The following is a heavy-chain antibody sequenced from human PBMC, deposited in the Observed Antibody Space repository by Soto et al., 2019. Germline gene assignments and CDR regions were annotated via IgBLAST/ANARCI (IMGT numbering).Heavy chain of an antibody. Sequence: GASVKVSCKPSGYTFNTYYLHWLRQAPGQALEWMGVIHPSGGGTTYAQKFLGRVTVTRDTSTGTVYMELSSLRSEDTAMYYCASVYCCGGSCDGIDYWGRGYLVTGSS. J-gene: IGHJ4*02. CDR3: ASVYCCGGSCDGIDY. CDR2: IHPSGGGT. CDR1: GYTFNTYY. D-gene: IGHD2-15*01. V-gene: IGHV1-46*02.